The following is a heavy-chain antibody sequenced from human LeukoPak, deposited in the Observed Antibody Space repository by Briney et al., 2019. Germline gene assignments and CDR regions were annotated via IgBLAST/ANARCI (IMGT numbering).Heavy chain of an antibody. CDR3: GSYSSSSWDGSSAGMDV. D-gene: IGHD6-6*01. V-gene: IGHV3-23*01. J-gene: IGHJ6*02. CDR2: ISGSGDRT. CDR1: GFTFSSYA. Sequence: GGSLRLSCAASGFTFSSYAMSWVRQAPGKGLEWVSGISGSGDRTYYAASVKGRFTISRDNSKNTLYLKMNSLRAEDTAVYYCGSYSSSSWDGSSAGMDVWGQGTTVTVSS.